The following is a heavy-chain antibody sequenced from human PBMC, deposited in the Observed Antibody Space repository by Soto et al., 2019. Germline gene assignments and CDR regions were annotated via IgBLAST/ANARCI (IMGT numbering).Heavy chain of an antibody. Sequence: GGSLRLSCAASGFTFSSYSMNWVRQAPGKGLEWVSYISSSSSTIYYADSVKGRFTISRDNAKNSLYLQMNSLRAEDTAVYYCARDSAGLRFLEWLPRGIGYYMDVWGKGTTVTVSS. V-gene: IGHV3-48*01. CDR3: ARDSAGLRFLEWLPRGIGYYMDV. CDR1: GFTFSSYS. J-gene: IGHJ6*03. D-gene: IGHD3-3*01. CDR2: ISSSSSTI.